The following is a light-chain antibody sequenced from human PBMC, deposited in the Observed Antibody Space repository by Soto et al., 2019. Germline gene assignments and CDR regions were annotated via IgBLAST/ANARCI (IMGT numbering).Light chain of an antibody. J-gene: IGKJ2*01. V-gene: IGKV1-39*01. CDR1: QAISTS. CDR3: LQNYQSPPT. Sequence: DIQMTQSPSSLSASVGDRVTISCRASQAISTSLNWYQQKPGKAPTLLIYAASSLQTGVPSRFTGSGSATYFTLTISSLHPEDFATYHCLQNYQSPPTFGQGTKVDIK. CDR2: AAS.